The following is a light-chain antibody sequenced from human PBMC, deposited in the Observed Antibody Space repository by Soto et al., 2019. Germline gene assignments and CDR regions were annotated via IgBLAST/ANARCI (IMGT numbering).Light chain of an antibody. Sequence: IHMTQSPSSLSASVGDRVTITCRASQSISSYLNWYQQKPGKAPKLLIYAASSLQSGVPSRFSGSGSGTDFTLTISSLQPEDFATYYCQQSYSTPPSFGQGTRLEI. CDR3: QQSYSTPPS. CDR1: QSISSY. J-gene: IGKJ5*01. V-gene: IGKV1-39*01. CDR2: AAS.